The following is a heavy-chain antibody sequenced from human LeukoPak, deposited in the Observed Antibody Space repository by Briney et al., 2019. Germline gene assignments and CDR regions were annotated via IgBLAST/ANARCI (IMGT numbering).Heavy chain of an antibody. CDR1: GYTFASYA. CDR3: ARSAAAPITSSATYYFDY. J-gene: IGHJ4*02. V-gene: IGHV7-4-1*02. CDR2: INTNTGNP. Sequence: AAVKVSCKASGYTFASYAMNWVRQAPGQGLEWMGWINTNTGNPTYAQGFTGRFVFSLDTSVSTAYLQISSLKAEDTAVYYCARSAAAPITSSATYYFDYWGQGTLVTVSS. D-gene: IGHD5-12*01.